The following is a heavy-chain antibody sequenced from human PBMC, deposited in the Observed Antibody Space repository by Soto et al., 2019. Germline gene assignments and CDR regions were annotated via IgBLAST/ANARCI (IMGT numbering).Heavy chain of an antibody. CDR1: GYSISSSNW. V-gene: IGHV4-28*01. CDR3: ARREIQGPIDY. D-gene: IGHD1-26*01. J-gene: IGHJ4*02. CDR2: IYYSGTT. Sequence: QVQLQESGPGRVKPSDTLSLTCAVSGYSISSSNWWGWIRQPPGKGLEWIGYIYYSGTTYYNPSRKSRVTMSVDTSKNQFSLKLTSVTAVDTAVYYCARREIQGPIDYWGQGTLGTVSS.